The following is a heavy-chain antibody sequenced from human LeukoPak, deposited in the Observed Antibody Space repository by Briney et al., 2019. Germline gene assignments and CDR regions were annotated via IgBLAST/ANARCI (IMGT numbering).Heavy chain of an antibody. V-gene: IGHV3-23*01. CDR3: AKDPRLVRGVIFDY. Sequence: PGGSLRLSCAASGFTFSSYAMSWVRQAPGGGLEWVSAINGNDGRTYYADSVKGRFTVSRDNFKNTLYLQMDSLSAEDTAVYFCAKDPRLVRGVIFDYWGQGARVIVSS. CDR2: INGNDGRT. D-gene: IGHD3-10*01. CDR1: GFTFSSYA. J-gene: IGHJ4*02.